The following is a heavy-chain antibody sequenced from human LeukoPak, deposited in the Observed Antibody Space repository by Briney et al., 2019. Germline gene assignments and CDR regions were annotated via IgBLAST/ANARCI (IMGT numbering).Heavy chain of an antibody. CDR3: AREGSSSWSFDY. Sequence: ASVKVSFKASGFTFTGYYIHWVRQAPGQGLEWMGWINPNSGGTNYAQKFQGRVTMTTDTSITTAYMELSRLISDDTAVYFCAREGSSSWSFDYWGQGTLVTVSS. CDR1: GFTFTGYY. J-gene: IGHJ4*02. V-gene: IGHV1-2*02. D-gene: IGHD6-13*01. CDR2: INPNSGGT.